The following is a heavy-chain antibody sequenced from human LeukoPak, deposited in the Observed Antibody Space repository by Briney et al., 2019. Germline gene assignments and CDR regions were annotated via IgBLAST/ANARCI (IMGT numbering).Heavy chain of an antibody. D-gene: IGHD2-21*02. CDR3: AKDCGGDCYSHP. CDR2: LYFDGSNK. V-gene: IGHV3-30*02. Sequence: GGSLRLSCAASGFTFSRHGMHWVRQAPGKGLEWVASLYFDGSNKNYADSVKGRFTISRDNSKNTLYLQMNSLRAEDTAVYYCAKDCGGDCYSHPWGQGTLVTVSA. J-gene: IGHJ5*02. CDR1: GFTFSRHG.